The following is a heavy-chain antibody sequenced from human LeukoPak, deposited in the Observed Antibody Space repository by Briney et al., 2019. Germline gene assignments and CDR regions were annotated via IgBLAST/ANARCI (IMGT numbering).Heavy chain of an antibody. CDR3: ARDRYSSGWYGEYFQH. CDR1: GFTFSSYA. CDR2: IPYDGSNK. V-gene: IGHV3-30*04. J-gene: IGHJ1*01. D-gene: IGHD6-19*01. Sequence: GGSLRLSCAASGFTFSSYAMHWVRQAPGKGLEWVAVIPYDGSNKYYADSVKGRFTISRDNSKNTLYLQMNSLRAEDTAVYYCARDRYSSGWYGEYFQHWGQGTLVTVSS.